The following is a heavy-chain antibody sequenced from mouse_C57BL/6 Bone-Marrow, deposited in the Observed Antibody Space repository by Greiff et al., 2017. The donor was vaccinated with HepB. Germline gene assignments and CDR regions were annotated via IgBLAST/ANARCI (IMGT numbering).Heavy chain of an antibody. CDR3: ASTVVAKYWYFDV. CDR2: IDPEDGET. J-gene: IGHJ1*03. D-gene: IGHD1-1*01. V-gene: IGHV14-2*01. CDR1: GFNIKDYY. Sequence: VQLKHSGAELVKPGASVKLSCTASGFNIKDYYMHWVKQRTEQGLEWIGRIDPEDGETKYAPKFQGKATITADTSSNTAYLQLSSLTSEDTAVYYCASTVVAKYWYFDVWGTGTTVTVSS.